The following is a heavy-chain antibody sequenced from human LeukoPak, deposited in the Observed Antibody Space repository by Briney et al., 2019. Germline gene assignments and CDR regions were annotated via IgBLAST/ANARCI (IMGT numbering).Heavy chain of an antibody. V-gene: IGHV4-59*01. J-gene: IGHJ6*03. Sequence: SETLSLTCSVSGGSSSNYYWGWIRQPPGKGLEWIGYIYYSGSTNYNPSLKSRVTISVDTSKNQFSLKLSSVTAADTAVYYCARTTEGGYTYDYFYYYYMDVWGKGTTVTISS. CDR3: ARTTEGGYTYDYFYYYYMDV. CDR1: GGSSSNYY. CDR2: IYYSGST. D-gene: IGHD5-18*01.